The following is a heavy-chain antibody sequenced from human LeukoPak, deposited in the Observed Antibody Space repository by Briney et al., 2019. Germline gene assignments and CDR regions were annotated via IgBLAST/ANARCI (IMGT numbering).Heavy chain of an antibody. Sequence: HPGRSLRLSCAASGFTFSSYGMHWVRQAPGKGLEWVAVIWYDGSNKYYADSVKGRFTISRDNSKNTLYLQMNSLRAEDTAVYYCARGRFTMVRGVSLGAVWGKGTTVTVSS. CDR1: GFTFSSYG. V-gene: IGHV3-33*01. D-gene: IGHD3-10*01. CDR2: IWYDGSNK. J-gene: IGHJ6*04. CDR3: ARGRFTMVRGVSLGAV.